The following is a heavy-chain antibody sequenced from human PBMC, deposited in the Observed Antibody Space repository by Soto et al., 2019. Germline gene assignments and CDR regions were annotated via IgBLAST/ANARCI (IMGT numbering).Heavy chain of an antibody. D-gene: IGHD3-9*01. J-gene: IGHJ6*02. CDR3: AKDPPPFAWLLLRLYYYSYGMAV. V-gene: IGHV3-23*01. CDR1: GLTFSSYA. Sequence: EVQLLESGGGLVQPGGSLRLSCAASGLTFSSYAMSWVRQAPGKGLEWVSASSGSGGSTYYADSVKGRFTISRANSKNPLCLQMNCLRAEATAVYYCAKDPPPFAWLLLRLYYYSYGMAVWGRGTTVTVSS. CDR2: SSGSGGST.